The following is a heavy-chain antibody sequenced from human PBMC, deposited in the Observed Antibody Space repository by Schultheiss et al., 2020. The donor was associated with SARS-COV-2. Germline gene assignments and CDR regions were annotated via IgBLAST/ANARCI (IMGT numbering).Heavy chain of an antibody. CDR2: IYYSGST. Sequence: SQTLSLTCTVSGGSISSYYWNWIRQPPGKGLEWIGYIYYSGSTNYNPSLKSRVTISVDTSKNQFSLKLSSVTAADTAVYYCARSGWELLYYFDYWGQGTLVTVSS. CDR1: GGSISSYY. J-gene: IGHJ4*02. D-gene: IGHD1-26*01. CDR3: ARSGWELLYYFDY. V-gene: IGHV4-59*01.